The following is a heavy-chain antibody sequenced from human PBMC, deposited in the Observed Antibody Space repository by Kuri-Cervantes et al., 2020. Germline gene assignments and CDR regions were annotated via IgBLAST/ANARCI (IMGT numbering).Heavy chain of an antibody. CDR2: ISWNSGSI. CDR3: AKAGHYGDNNAFDI. Sequence: SLKISCAASGFTFDDYAMHWVRQAPGKGLEWVSGISWNSGSIGYADSVKGRFTISRDSAKNSLYLQMNSLRAEDTALYYCAKAGHYGDNNAFDIWGQGTMVTVSS. J-gene: IGHJ3*02. CDR1: GFTFDDYA. V-gene: IGHV3-9*01. D-gene: IGHD4-17*01.